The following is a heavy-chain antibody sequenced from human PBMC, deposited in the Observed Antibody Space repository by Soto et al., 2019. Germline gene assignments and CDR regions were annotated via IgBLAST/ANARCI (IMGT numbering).Heavy chain of an antibody. CDR1: GYTLSSYA. V-gene: IGHV3-30-3*01. D-gene: IGHD2-2*01. J-gene: IGHJ6*02. CDR2: ISYDGSNK. Sequence: QVQLVESGGGVVQPGRSLRLSCAASGYTLSSYAMHWVRQAPGKGLEWVAVISYDGSNKYYADSVKGRFTISRDNSKNTLYLQMNSLRAEDTAVYYCARMWSTDYYYYGMDVWGQGTTVTVSS. CDR3: ARMWSTDYYYYGMDV.